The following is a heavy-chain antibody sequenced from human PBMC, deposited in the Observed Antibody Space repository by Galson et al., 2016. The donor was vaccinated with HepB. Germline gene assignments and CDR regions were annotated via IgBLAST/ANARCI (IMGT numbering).Heavy chain of an antibody. CDR2: ITGSSANYI. CDR1: GFTFSSYN. V-gene: IGHV3-21*01. D-gene: IGHD2-2*01. Sequence: SLRLSCAASGFTFSSYNMNWVRQAPGKGLEWVSSITGSSANYIFYPDSVKGRFTISRDNAKNSLYLQINSLRAEDTAVYYCARAIYCSSSNCQGYYFDYWGQGTLVTVSS. J-gene: IGHJ4*02. CDR3: ARAIYCSSSNCQGYYFDY.